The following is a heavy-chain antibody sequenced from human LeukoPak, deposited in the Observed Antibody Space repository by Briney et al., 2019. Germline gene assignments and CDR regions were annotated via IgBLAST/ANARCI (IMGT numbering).Heavy chain of an antibody. Sequence: SETLSLTCTVSGGSIISGSYYWSWIRQPPGKGLEWIGYIYYSGSTNYNASLKSRVTISVDTSKNQFSLKLSSVTAADTAVYYCARHRDLRFGELPLFDYWGQGTLVTVSS. CDR1: GGSIISGSYY. D-gene: IGHD3-10*01. V-gene: IGHV4-61*01. CDR2: IYYSGST. J-gene: IGHJ4*02. CDR3: ARHRDLRFGELPLFDY.